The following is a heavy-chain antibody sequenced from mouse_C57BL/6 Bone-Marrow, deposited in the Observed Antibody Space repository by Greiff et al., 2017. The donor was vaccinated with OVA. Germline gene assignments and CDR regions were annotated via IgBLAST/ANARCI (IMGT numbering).Heavy chain of an antibody. D-gene: IGHD1-1*01. J-gene: IGHJ2*01. V-gene: IGHV5-4*03. CDR1: GFTFSSYA. CDR2: ISDGGSYT. CDR3: ARWGSSYFDY. Sequence: EVKLMESGGGLVKPGGSLKLSCAASGFTFSSYAMSWVRQTPEKRLEWVAAISDGGSYTYYPDNVKGRFTISRDNAKNNLYLQMSHLKSEDTAMYYCARWGSSYFDYWGQGTTLTVSS.